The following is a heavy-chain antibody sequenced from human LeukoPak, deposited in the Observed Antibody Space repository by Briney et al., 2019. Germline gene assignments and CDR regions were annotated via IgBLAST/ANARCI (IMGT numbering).Heavy chain of an antibody. J-gene: IGHJ3*02. D-gene: IGHD4-17*01. V-gene: IGHV3-23*01. CDR3: AKDQATVTTSDAFDI. Sequence: GGSLRLSCAASGFTFSSYPISWFPQPPGKGLNWFSAISGSGGSTYYADSVKGRFTISRDNSKNTLYLQMNSLRAEDTAVYYCAKDQATVTTSDAFDIWGQGTMVTVSS. CDR1: GFTFSSYP. CDR2: ISGSGGST.